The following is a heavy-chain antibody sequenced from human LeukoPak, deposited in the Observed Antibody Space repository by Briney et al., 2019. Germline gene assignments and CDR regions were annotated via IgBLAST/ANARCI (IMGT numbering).Heavy chain of an antibody. V-gene: IGHV3-48*01. Sequence: GGSLRLSCAASGFTFSSYSMNWVRQAPGKGLEWVSYISSSSSTIYYADSVKGRFTISRDNAKNSLYLQTNSLRAEDTAVYYCAGDITGTPDDAFDIWGQGTMVTVSS. CDR1: GFTFSSYS. CDR2: ISSSSSTI. CDR3: AGDITGTPDDAFDI. D-gene: IGHD1-7*01. J-gene: IGHJ3*02.